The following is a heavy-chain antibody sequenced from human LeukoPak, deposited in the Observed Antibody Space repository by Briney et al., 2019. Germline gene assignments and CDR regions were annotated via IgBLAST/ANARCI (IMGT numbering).Heavy chain of an antibody. CDR1: GFTFSSYS. V-gene: IGHV3-48*01. CDR2: ISSSSSPI. J-gene: IGHJ4*02. CDR3: AKDKSIAVAGTSDYFDY. Sequence: GGSLRLSCAASGFTFSSYSMNWVRQAPGKGLEWVSYISSSSSPIYYADSVKGRFTISRDNSKNTLYLQMNSLRAADTAVYYCAKDKSIAVAGTSDYFDYWGQGTLVAVSS. D-gene: IGHD6-19*01.